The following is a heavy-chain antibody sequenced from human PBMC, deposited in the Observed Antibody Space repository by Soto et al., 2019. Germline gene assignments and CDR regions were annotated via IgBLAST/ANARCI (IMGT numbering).Heavy chain of an antibody. V-gene: IGHV3-15*01. J-gene: IGHJ5*02. D-gene: IGHD3-9*01. Sequence: GGSLRLSCAASGFTFSNAWMSWVRQAPGKGLEWVGRIKSKTDGGTTDYAAPVKGRFTISRDDSKNTLYLQMNSLKTGDAAVYYCTTDLYYDISLSWGQGTLVTVSS. CDR1: GFTFSNAW. CDR2: IKSKTDGGTT. CDR3: TTDLYYDISLS.